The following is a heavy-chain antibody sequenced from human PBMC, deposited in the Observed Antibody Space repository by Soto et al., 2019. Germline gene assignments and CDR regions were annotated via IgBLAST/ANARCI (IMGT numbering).Heavy chain of an antibody. CDR3: ARNRITIFGVAFRGFDY. CDR1: GDSVSSNSAA. Sequence: QSQTLSLTCAISGDSVSSNSAAWNWIRQSPSRGLEWLGRTYYRSKWYNDYAVSVKSRITINPDTSKNQFSLQLNSVTPEDTAVYYCARNRITIFGVAFRGFDYWGQGTLVTVSS. D-gene: IGHD3-3*01. V-gene: IGHV6-1*01. CDR2: TYYRSKWYN. J-gene: IGHJ4*02.